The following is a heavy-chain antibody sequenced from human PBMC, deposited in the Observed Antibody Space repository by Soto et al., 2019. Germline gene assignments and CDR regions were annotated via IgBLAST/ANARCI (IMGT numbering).Heavy chain of an antibody. V-gene: IGHV3-23*01. CDR2: ISGAGGST. D-gene: IGHD6-19*01. Sequence: EVQLLESGGGLVQPGGSLRLSCAASGFTFSSAAMSWVRQAPGKGLEWVASISGAGGSTSYAASVKGRFTISRDNSKNTLDLHINNLRAEDTAKYYCAKGNWGHVAAFHFDNWGQGTLVTVSS. CDR3: AKGNWGHVAAFHFDN. J-gene: IGHJ4*02. CDR1: GFTFSSAA.